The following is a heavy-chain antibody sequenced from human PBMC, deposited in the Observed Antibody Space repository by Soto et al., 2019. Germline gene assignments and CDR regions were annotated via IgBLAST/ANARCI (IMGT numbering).Heavy chain of an antibody. V-gene: IGHV3-23*01. Sequence: GGSLRLSCAASGFTFSSYAMSWVHQAPGKGLEWVSAISGSGGSTYYADSVKGRFTISRDNSKNTLYLQMNSLRAEDTAVYYCAKDRGPYYDSSGYYYPDAFDIWGQGTMVTVSS. CDR2: ISGSGGST. J-gene: IGHJ3*02. CDR3: AKDRGPYYDSSGYYYPDAFDI. D-gene: IGHD3-22*01. CDR1: GFTFSSYA.